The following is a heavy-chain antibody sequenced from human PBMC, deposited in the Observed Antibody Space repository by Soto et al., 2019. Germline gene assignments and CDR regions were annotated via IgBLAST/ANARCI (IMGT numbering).Heavy chain of an antibody. D-gene: IGHD3-22*01. Sequence: PWETLSLTCTVSGGSISSSSYYWGWIRQPPGKGLEWIGSIYYSGSTYYNPSLKSRVTISVDKSITTAYLQWSSLKASDTAIYYCVRPDSTGYYVNWGQGTLVTVSS. CDR1: GGSISSSSYY. CDR2: IYYSGST. CDR3: VRPDSTGYYVN. J-gene: IGHJ4*02. V-gene: IGHV4-39*07.